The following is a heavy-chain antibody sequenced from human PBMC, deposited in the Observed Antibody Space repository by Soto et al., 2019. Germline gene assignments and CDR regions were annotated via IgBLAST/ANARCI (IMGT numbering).Heavy chain of an antibody. CDR2: IYYSGST. CDR1: GGSISSGDYY. J-gene: IGHJ4*02. Sequence: PSETLSLTCTVSGGSISSGDYYWSWIRQPPGKGLEWIGYIYYSGSTYYNPSLKSRVTISVDTSKNQFSLKLSSVTAADTAVYYCARGDGEVTTVVTFDYWGQGTLVTVSS. CDR3: ARGDGEVTTVVTFDY. V-gene: IGHV4-30-4*01. D-gene: IGHD4-17*01.